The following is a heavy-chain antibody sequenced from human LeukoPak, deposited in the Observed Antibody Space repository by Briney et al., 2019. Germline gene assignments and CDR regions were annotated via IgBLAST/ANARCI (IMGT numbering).Heavy chain of an antibody. V-gene: IGHV3-74*03. CDR3: ASRRGSNRPFDY. J-gene: IGHJ4*02. CDR1: GLTFNSYW. CDR2: INGDASNR. D-gene: IGHD1-26*01. Sequence: PGGSLRLSCAASGLTFNSYWMHWVRQVAGKGLVWVAHINGDASNRTYADSVKGRFTISRDNAKNSLYLQMNSLTAEDSAVYYCASRRGSNRPFDYWGQGTLVTVSS.